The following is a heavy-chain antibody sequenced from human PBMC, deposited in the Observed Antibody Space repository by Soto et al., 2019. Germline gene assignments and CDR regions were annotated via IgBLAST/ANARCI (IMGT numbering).Heavy chain of an antibody. CDR1: GFTFSSYA. J-gene: IGHJ4*02. CDR2: ISGSGGST. V-gene: IGHV3-23*01. CDR3: AKLQYSGSYPRDY. Sequence: EVQLLESGGGLVQPGGSLRLSCASSGFTFSSYAMSWVRQAPGKGLEWVSAISGSGGSTYYADSVKGRFTISRDNSKNTLYLQMNSLRAEDTAVYYCAKLQYSGSYPRDYWGQGTLVTVSS. D-gene: IGHD1-26*01.